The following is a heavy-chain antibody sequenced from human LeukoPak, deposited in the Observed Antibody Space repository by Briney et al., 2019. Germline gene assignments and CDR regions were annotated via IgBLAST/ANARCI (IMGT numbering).Heavy chain of an antibody. CDR3: ARDRHWTNDWVFDY. D-gene: IGHD1/OR15-1a*01. Sequence: SETLSLTCTVSGGSISSYYWSWIRQPPGKGLEWIGYIYYSGSTNYNPSHKSRVTISLHTSKNQFSLKLSSVNAADTAVYYCARDRHWTNDWVFDYWGQGTLVTVSS. V-gene: IGHV4-59*01. CDR1: GGSISSYY. J-gene: IGHJ4*02. CDR2: IYYSGST.